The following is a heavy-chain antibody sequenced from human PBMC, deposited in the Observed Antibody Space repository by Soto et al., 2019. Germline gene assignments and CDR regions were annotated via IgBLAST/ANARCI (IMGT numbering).Heavy chain of an antibody. J-gene: IGHJ4*02. D-gene: IGHD3-16*01. CDR1: VFKFSGYF. V-gene: IGHV1-2*02. CDR3: ARAVWGSSQEFDN. Sequence: XSVKVSCSSSVFKFSGYFLHWVRHAPGQGLEWMGWINPNSGATKDAQKFQGRVTMTWDTSISSAYIELVSLRFDDAAVYYCARAVWGSSQEFDNWGQGTRVTVSS. CDR2: INPNSGAT.